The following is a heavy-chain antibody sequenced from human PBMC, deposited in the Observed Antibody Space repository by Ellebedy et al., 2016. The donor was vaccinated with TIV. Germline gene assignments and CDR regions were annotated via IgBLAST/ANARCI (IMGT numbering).Heavy chain of an antibody. D-gene: IGHD2-2*01. CDR3: ARGRVVPAAAHYYYYYMDV. Sequence: SETLSLTXTVSGYSISSGYYWGWIRQPPGKGLEWIGSIYHSGSTYYNPSLKSRVTMSVDTSKNQFSLKLSSVTAADTAVYYCARGRVVPAAAHYYYYYMDVWGKGTTVTVSS. CDR2: IYHSGST. J-gene: IGHJ6*03. V-gene: IGHV4-38-2*02. CDR1: GYSISSGYY.